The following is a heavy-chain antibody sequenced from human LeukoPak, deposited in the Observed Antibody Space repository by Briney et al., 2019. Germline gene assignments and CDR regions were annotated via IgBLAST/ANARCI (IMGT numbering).Heavy chain of an antibody. V-gene: IGHV5-51*01. CDR2: IYPGDSDT. CDR3: ARPGYCTNGVCYYIDY. J-gene: IGHJ4*02. D-gene: IGHD2-8*01. CDR1: GYSFTSYW. Sequence: GASLQISCKGSGYSFTSYWIGWVRQMPGKGLEWMGIIYPGDSDTRYSPSFQGQVTISADKSISTAYLQWSSLKASDTAMYYCARPGYCTNGVCYYIDYWGQGTLVTVSS.